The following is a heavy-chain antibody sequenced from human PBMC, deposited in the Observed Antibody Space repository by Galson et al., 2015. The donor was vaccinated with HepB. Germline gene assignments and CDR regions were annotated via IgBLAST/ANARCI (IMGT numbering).Heavy chain of an antibody. V-gene: IGHV3-74*01. Sequence: SLRLSCAASGFTFSSYWMHWVRQAPGKGLVWVSRINSDGSSTSYADSVKGRFTISRDNAKNTLYLQMNSLRAEDTAVYYCARAPHYYYYGMDVWGQGTTVTVSS. CDR1: GFTFSSYW. CDR3: ARAPHYYYYGMDV. J-gene: IGHJ6*02. CDR2: INSDGSST.